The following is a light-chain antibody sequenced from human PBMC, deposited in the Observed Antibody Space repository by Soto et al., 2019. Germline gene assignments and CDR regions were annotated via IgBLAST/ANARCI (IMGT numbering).Light chain of an antibody. CDR2: GAS. Sequence: EILITQSPSSLSASVGGRVPISCRASQGIDSWLGWYQQKPGKAPKLLILGASNLQGGVPSRFRGSGSGTNFTLTITNLQSEDFATYFCQQAYKFPITFGQGTRLEIK. CDR1: QGIDSW. V-gene: IGKV1-12*01. CDR3: QQAYKFPIT. J-gene: IGKJ5*01.